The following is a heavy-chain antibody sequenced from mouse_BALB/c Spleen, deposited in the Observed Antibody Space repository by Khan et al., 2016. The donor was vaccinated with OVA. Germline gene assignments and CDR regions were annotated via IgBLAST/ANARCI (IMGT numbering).Heavy chain of an antibody. D-gene: IGHD1-1*02. CDR3: AGHYYGGTLYCYFDV. V-gene: IGHV1-85*01. CDR1: GYTFTSYD. CDR2: IFPGDDST. Sequence: QVQLQQSGAELVKPGASVKLSCKASGYTFTSYDINWVRQRPEQGLEWIGWIFPGDDSTKYNEKFKGKATLTTDTSSSTAYLQLSRLTSEDSAVFYCAGHYYGGTLYCYFDVWGPGTTVTVSS. J-gene: IGHJ1*01.